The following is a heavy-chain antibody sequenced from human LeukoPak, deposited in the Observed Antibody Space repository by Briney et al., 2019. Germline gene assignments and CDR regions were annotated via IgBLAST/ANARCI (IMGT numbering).Heavy chain of an antibody. CDR3: TRYCGGDCSLPLEYFQH. D-gene: IGHD2-21*02. V-gene: IGHV3-49*03. CDR1: GFTFGDYA. J-gene: IGHJ1*01. CDR2: IRSKTYGGTT. Sequence: GRSLRLSCTASGFTFGDYAMSWFRQAPGKGLEWVSFIRSKTYGGTTEYAASVKGRFTISRDDSKSIAYLQMNSLKTEDTAVYYCTRYCGGDCSLPLEYFQHWGQGTLVTVSS.